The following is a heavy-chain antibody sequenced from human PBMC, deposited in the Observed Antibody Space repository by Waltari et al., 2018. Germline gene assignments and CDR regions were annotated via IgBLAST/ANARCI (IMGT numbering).Heavy chain of an antibody. V-gene: IGHV1-69*06. CDR3: ARESGTGITGTWVDY. J-gene: IGHJ4*02. CDR1: GGTFSSYA. CDR2: IIPIFGTA. Sequence: QVQLVQSGAEVKKPGSSVKVSCKASGGTFSSYAISWVRQAPGQGLEWMGGIIPIFGTANYAQKVQGRVTITAEKSTSTAYRELSSLRSEDTAVYYCARESGTGITGTWVDYWGQGTLVTVSS. D-gene: IGHD1-7*01.